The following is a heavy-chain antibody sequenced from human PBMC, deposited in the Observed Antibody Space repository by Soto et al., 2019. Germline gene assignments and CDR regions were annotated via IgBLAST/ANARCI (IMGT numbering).Heavy chain of an antibody. V-gene: IGHV1-3*01. CDR3: ARDLGGWPDY. Sequence: ASVKVSCKASGYTFTSYAMHWVRQAPGQRLEWMGWINAGNGNXXXXXXXXXXXXXXXXXSASTAYMELSSLRSEDTAVYYCARDLGGWPDYWGQGTLVTVSS. CDR2: INAGNGNX. J-gene: IGHJ4*02. D-gene: IGHD2-15*01. CDR1: GYTFTSYA.